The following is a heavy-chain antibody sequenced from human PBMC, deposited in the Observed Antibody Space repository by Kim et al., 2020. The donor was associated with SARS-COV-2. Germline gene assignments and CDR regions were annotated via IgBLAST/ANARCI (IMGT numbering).Heavy chain of an antibody. CDR3: AKGRSGFEPDY. V-gene: IGHV3-23*01. Sequence: GGSLRLSCAASGFTFSTYPITWVRQAPEKGLEWVSSIISSGGTTYYADSVEGRFTVSRDNSKNTVYLRMNSLRGDDTAIYYCAKGRSGFEPDYWGQGTLVTVSS. D-gene: IGHD5-12*01. J-gene: IGHJ4*02. CDR2: IISSGGTT. CDR1: GFTFSTYP.